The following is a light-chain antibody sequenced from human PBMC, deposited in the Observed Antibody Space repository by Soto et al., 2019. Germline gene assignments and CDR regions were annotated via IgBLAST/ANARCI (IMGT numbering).Light chain of an antibody. V-gene: IGKV3-11*01. CDR1: QSISSS. CDR3: QQHSDWPLT. J-gene: IGKJ4*01. Sequence: EVVLTQSPGTLSLSPGERATLSCRASQSISSSLAWYQQNPGQAPRLLIFDASNRATGIPVRFSGSGSGTDFTLTISSLEPEDFTVYYCQQHSDWPLTFRGGTRVEI. CDR2: DAS.